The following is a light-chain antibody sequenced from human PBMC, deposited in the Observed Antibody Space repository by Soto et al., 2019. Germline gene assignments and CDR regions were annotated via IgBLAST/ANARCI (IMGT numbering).Light chain of an antibody. Sequence: QSALTQPASVSGSPGQSITISCTVTSSDVGGYNYVSWYEQHPGKAPKLIICEVSNRPSGVSNRFSGSKSGITASLTISGLQAEDEADYFCSSYTSSKTEVFGTGTKVTVL. CDR1: SSDVGGYNY. CDR3: SSYTSSKTEV. CDR2: EVS. V-gene: IGLV2-14*01. J-gene: IGLJ1*01.